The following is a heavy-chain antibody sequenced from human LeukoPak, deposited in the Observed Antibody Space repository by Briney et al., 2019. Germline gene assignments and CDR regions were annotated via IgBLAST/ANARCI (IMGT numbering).Heavy chain of an antibody. Sequence: GGSLRLSCAASGFTFSNYWMSWVRQAPGKGLEWVANIKQDGSEKYYVDSVKGRFTISRDNAKNSLYLQMNSLRAEDTAVYYCARGYCSSTSCYRLRYYYMDVWGKGTTVTVSS. J-gene: IGHJ6*03. D-gene: IGHD2-2*02. CDR1: GFTFSNYW. CDR3: ARGYCSSTSCYRLRYYYMDV. V-gene: IGHV3-7*01. CDR2: IKQDGSEK.